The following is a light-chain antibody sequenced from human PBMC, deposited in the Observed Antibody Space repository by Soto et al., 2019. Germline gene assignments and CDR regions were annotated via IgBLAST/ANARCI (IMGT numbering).Light chain of an antibody. Sequence: EIVLTQSPATLSLSPGERATLSCRASQSVSSFLAWYQQKPGQPPRLLIYDASNRATGIPGRFSGSGSGTDFPLTIRSLEPEEFAAYYCQQRGTSPPAFGPRTKVDI. CDR2: DAS. CDR3: QQRGTSPPA. CDR1: QSVSSF. V-gene: IGKV3-11*01. J-gene: IGKJ3*01.